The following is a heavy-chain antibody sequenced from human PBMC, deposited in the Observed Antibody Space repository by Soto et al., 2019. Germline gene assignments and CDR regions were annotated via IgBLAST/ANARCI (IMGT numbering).Heavy chain of an antibody. J-gene: IGHJ6*03. CDR2: MNPNSGNT. CDR1: GYTLTSYD. V-gene: IGHV1-8*01. CDR3: ARDHLGYYYYYMDV. Sequence: ASVKVSCKASGYTLTSYDINWVRQATGQGLEWMGWMNPNSGNTGYAQKFQGRVTMTRNTSISTAYMELSSLRSEDTAVYYCARDHLGYYYYYMDVWGKGTTVTV.